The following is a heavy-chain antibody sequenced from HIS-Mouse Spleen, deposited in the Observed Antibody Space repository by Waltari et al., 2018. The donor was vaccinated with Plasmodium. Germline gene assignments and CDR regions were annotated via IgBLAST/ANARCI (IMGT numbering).Heavy chain of an antibody. J-gene: IGHJ4*02. CDR3: ARDLAAAGHFDY. D-gene: IGHD6-13*01. V-gene: IGHV1-2*02. CDR1: GYTFTGYY. CDR2: VNPNSGGT. Sequence: QVQLVQSGAEVKKPGASVKVSCKASGYTFTGYYMHWVRQAPGQGLEWKGGVNPNSGGTNYAQKFQGRVTMTRDTSISTAYMELSRLRSDDTAVYYCARDLAAAGHFDYWGQGTLVTVSS.